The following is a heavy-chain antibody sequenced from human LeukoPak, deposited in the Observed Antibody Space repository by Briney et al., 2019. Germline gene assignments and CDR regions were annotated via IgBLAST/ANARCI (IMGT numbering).Heavy chain of an antibody. J-gene: IGHJ4*02. V-gene: IGHV3-21*01. CDR2: ISSSSNYI. CDR3: ARTWYYFDY. D-gene: IGHD2-8*02. Sequence: PGGSLRLSCAASGFTFSSYSMNWVRQAPGKGLEWVSSISSSSNYIYYADSVKGRFTISRDNAKNSLYLQMNSLRAEDTAVYYCARTWYYFDYWGQGTLVTVSS. CDR1: GFTFSSYS.